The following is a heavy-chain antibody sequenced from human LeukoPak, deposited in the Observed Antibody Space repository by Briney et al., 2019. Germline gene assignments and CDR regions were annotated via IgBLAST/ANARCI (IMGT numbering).Heavy chain of an antibody. Sequence: SVKVSCKASGGTFSSYAISWVRQAPGQGLEWMGGIIPIFGTANYAQKFQGRVTITVDESTSTAYMELSSLRSEDTAVYYCAREGFPPKISDFWSGLGPYYYYGMDVWGQGTTVTVSS. CDR3: AREGFPPKISDFWSGLGPYYYYGMDV. CDR1: GGTFSSYA. J-gene: IGHJ6*02. CDR2: IIPIFGTA. V-gene: IGHV1-69*13. D-gene: IGHD3-3*01.